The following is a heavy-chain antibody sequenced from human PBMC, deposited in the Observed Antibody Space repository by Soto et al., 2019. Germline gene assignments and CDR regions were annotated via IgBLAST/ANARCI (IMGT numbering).Heavy chain of an antibody. V-gene: IGHV3-23*01. CDR3: AKGFVGVCYNCSYYFDS. D-gene: IGHD2-8*01. CDR1: GFTFSSYV. J-gene: IGHJ4*02. Sequence: PGWSLRLSCAASGFTFSSYVMNWVRLAPGKGLEWVSFISPSGGNTYYADSVKGRFTISRDNSKNTLYLQMNSLRAEDTAVYYCAKGFVGVCYNCSYYFDSWGQGALVTVSS. CDR2: ISPSGGNT.